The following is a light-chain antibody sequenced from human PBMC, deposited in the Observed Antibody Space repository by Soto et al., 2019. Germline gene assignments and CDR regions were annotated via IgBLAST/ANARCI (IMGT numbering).Light chain of an antibody. CDR2: DVT. CDR3: CSYAGSRVV. Sequence: QSVLTQPRSVSGSPGQSVTISCTGTSSDVGGYNSVSWYQHHPGKAPKLMIYDVTTRPSGVPDRFSGSKSGNTASLTISGLQAEDEADYYCCSYAGSRVVFGGGTKLTVL. J-gene: IGLJ2*01. CDR1: SSDVGGYNS. V-gene: IGLV2-11*01.